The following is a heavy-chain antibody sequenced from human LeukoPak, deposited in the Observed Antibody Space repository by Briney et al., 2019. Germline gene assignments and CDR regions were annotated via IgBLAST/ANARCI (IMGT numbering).Heavy chain of an antibody. V-gene: IGHV4-59*08. CDR3: ARPVWGECGYFDY. J-gene: IGHJ4*02. CDR1: GGSISSFY. Sequence: SETLSLTCTVSGGSISSFYWTWIRQPPGKGLEWIGYIYDTGSTNYNPSLKSRVTISIDTSKNQFSLKLSSVTAADTAVYYCARPVWGECGYFDYWGQGTLVTVSS. D-gene: IGHD3-16*01. CDR2: IYDTGST.